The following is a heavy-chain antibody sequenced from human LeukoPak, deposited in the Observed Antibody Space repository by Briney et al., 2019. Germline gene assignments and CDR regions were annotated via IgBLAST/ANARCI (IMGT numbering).Heavy chain of an antibody. Sequence: KPSETLSLTCTVSGGSISSYYWNWLRQPPGKGLEWIGFIYSSGTTNYNPSLKSRVTISVDTSKNQFSLKLSSVTAADTAVYYCARRASLMIMDVWGQGTTVTVSS. D-gene: IGHD3-16*01. CDR2: IYSSGTT. J-gene: IGHJ6*02. CDR1: GGSISSYY. CDR3: ARRASLMIMDV. V-gene: IGHV4-59*12.